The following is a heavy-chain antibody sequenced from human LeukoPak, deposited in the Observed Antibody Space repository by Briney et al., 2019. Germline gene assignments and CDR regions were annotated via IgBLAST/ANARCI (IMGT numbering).Heavy chain of an antibody. Sequence: SGGSLRLSCAASGFTFDDYAMHWVRQAPEKGLEWVSGISWNSGSIGYADSVKGRFTISRDNAKSSLYLQMNSLRAEDTALYYCAKDIASSLFSAFQHWGQGTLVTVSS. V-gene: IGHV3-9*01. CDR2: ISWNSGSI. CDR1: GFTFDDYA. CDR3: AKDIASSLFSAFQH. J-gene: IGHJ1*01. D-gene: IGHD2-2*01.